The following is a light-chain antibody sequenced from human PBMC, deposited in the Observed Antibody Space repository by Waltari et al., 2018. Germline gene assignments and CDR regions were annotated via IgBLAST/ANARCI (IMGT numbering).Light chain of an antibody. CDR3: QQASRFPRT. J-gene: IGKJ4*01. Sequence: DIQMTQSPSSVSASVGDRVTITCRASQGLDNWVSWYQQKPGEAPRLLIYYISNLETVVPSRFSGSGSGTDFTLTINSRQPEDYATYYCQQASRFPRTFGGGTKVDVK. CDR1: QGLDNW. CDR2: YIS. V-gene: IGKV1D-12*01.